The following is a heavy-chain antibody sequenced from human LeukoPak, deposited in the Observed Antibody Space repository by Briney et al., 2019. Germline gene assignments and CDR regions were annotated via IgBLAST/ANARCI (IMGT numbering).Heavy chain of an antibody. J-gene: IGHJ6*02. CDR3: ARGPIVVVPAAMGDYYYYYGMDV. CDR1: GGSFSGYY. V-gene: IGHV4-34*01. Sequence: SETLSLTCAVYGGSFSGYYWSWMRQPPGKGLERIGEIIHSGSTNYNPSLRSRVTISVDTSKNQFSLKLSSVTAADTAVYYCARGPIVVVPAAMGDYYYYYGMDVWGQGTTVTVSS. D-gene: IGHD2-2*01. CDR2: IIHSGST.